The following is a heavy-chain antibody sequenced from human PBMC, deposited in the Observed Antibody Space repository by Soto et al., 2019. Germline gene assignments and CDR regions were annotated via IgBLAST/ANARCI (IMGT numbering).Heavy chain of an antibody. CDR3: ATYKSDWFYDGMDV. V-gene: IGHV3-21*06. Sequence: EVQLVESGGGLVKPGGSLRLSCAASGFTFSSYTMNWVRQAPGKGLEWVSSINTPSSVINYADSVKGRFTISRDNAKNSLYLQMSRLRAEDTAVYYCATYKSDWFYDGMDVWGQGTTVTVSS. J-gene: IGHJ6*02. CDR1: GFTFSSYT. D-gene: IGHD3-9*01. CDR2: INTPSSVI.